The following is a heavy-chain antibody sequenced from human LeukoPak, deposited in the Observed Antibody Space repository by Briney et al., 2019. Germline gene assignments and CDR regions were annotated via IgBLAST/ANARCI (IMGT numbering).Heavy chain of an antibody. J-gene: IGHJ5*02. Sequence: SQTLSLTCTVSGGSISSGGYYWSWIGHHPGRGLEWFVYIYYSGSTYYNPSLKSRLTISVDTSKNQFSLKLSSVTAPDTAVYYCARGGYCSGGSCYLTWFDPWGQGTLVTVSS. CDR3: ARGGYCSGGSCYLTWFDP. CDR2: IYYSGST. D-gene: IGHD2-15*01. CDR1: GGSISSGGYY. V-gene: IGHV4-31*03.